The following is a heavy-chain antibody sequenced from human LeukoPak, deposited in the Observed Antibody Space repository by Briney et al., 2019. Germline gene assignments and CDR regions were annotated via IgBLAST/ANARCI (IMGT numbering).Heavy chain of an antibody. CDR3: ARAGTLQSNPSAFDI. D-gene: IGHD5-24*01. V-gene: IGHV4-59*01. CDR1: GGSISSYY. CDR2: IYYSGST. J-gene: IGHJ3*02. Sequence: PSETLSLTCTVSGGSISSYYLSWIRQPPGKGLEWIGYIYYSGSTSYNPSLRSRVTISVDTSKNQFSLKLYSVTAADTAVYYCARAGTLQSNPSAFDIWGQGTMVTVSS.